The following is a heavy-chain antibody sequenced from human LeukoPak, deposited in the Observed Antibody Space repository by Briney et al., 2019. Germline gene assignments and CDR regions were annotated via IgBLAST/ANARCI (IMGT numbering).Heavy chain of an antibody. CDR2: IYYSGTT. Sequence: SETLSLTCAVYGGSFSGYYWGRIRQPPGKGLEWIGSIYYSGTTHYNPSLESRVTISVDTSKNQFSLKLASVTAADTAIYYCAKGAGGFSYYNWFDPWGQGTLVTVSS. CDR1: GGSFSGYY. D-gene: IGHD5-18*01. CDR3: AKGAGGFSYYNWFDP. V-gene: IGHV4-34*01. J-gene: IGHJ5*02.